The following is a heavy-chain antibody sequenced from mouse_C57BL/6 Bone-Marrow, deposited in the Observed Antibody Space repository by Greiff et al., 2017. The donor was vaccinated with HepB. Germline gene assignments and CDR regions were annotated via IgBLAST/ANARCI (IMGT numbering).Heavy chain of an antibody. CDR1: GYAFTNYL. CDR3: ARSYYF. Sequence: QVQLKESGAELVRPGTSVKVSCKASGYAFTNYLIEWVKQRPGQGLEWIGVINPGSGGTNYNEKFKGKATLTADKSSSTAYMQLSSLTSEDSAVYFCARSYYFWGQGTSVTVSS. CDR2: INPGSGGT. J-gene: IGHJ4*01. V-gene: IGHV1-54*01. D-gene: IGHD1-1*01.